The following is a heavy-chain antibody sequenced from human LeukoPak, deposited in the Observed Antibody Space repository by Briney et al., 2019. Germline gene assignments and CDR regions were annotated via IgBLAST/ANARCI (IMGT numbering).Heavy chain of an antibody. D-gene: IGHD3-22*01. CDR2: ISVYNGNT. J-gene: IGHJ5*02. V-gene: IGHV1-18*01. Sequence: ASVKVSCKASGYIFTSYGISWVRQAPGQGLEWMGWISVYNGNTNYPQRLQGRVTMTTDTATTTAYMELRSLRSDDTAVYYCARXINGYYYDSHGYYPTDLWGQGTLVTVSS. CDR1: GYIFTSYG. CDR3: ARXINGYYYDSHGYYPTDL.